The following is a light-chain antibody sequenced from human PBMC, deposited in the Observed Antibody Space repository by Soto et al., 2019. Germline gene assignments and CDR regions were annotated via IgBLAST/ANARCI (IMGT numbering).Light chain of an antibody. Sequence: QSALTQPASVSGSPGQSITISCTGTSSDVGANNYVSWYQQQSGKAPKRLIHEVSNRPAGVSDRFSGSKSGNTASLTISGLQAEDEADYYCSAVATSRAYVFGIGTKLTVL. CDR3: SAVATSRAYV. CDR2: EVS. CDR1: SSDVGANNY. J-gene: IGLJ1*01. V-gene: IGLV2-14*01.